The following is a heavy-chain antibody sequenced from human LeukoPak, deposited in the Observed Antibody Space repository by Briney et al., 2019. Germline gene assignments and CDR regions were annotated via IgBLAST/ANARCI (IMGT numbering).Heavy chain of an antibody. J-gene: IGHJ4*02. CDR3: ARGRIQLWSRIRTYFDY. Sequence: PSEILSLTCAVYGGSFSGYYWSWIRQPPGKGLEWIGEINHSGSTNYNPSLKSRVTISVDTSKNQFSLKLSSVTAADTAVYYCARGRIQLWSRIRTYFDYWGQGTLVTVSS. CDR1: GGSFSGYY. V-gene: IGHV4-34*01. D-gene: IGHD5-18*01. CDR2: INHSGST.